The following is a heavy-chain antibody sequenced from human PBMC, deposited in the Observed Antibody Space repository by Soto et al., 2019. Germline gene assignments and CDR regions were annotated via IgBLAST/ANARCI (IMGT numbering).Heavy chain of an antibody. J-gene: IGHJ5*02. V-gene: IGHV5-51*01. D-gene: IGHD6-13*01. Sequence: GESLKISCKGSGYSFTSYWIGWVRQMPGKGLEWMGIIYPGDSDTRYSPSFQGQVTISADKSISTAYLQWSSLKASDTAMYYCARSVAAAGTFTSTVGFDPWGQGTLVTVSS. CDR2: IYPGDSDT. CDR3: ARSVAAAGTFTSTVGFDP. CDR1: GYSFTSYW.